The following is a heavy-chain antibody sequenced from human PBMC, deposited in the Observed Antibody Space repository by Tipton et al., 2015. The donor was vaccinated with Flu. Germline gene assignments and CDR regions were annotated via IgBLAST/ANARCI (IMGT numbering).Heavy chain of an antibody. Sequence: LVKPSETLSLTCTVSGGSISSSSYYWGWIRQPPGKGLEWIGSIYYSGSTYYNPSLKSRVTISVDTSKNQFSLKLSSVTAADTAVYYCARAVPPGYNFFHWFDPWGQGTLVTVSS. D-gene: IGHD1-14*01. CDR2: IYYSGST. CDR3: ARAVPPGYNFFHWFDP. CDR1: GGSISSSSYY. V-gene: IGHV4-39*07. J-gene: IGHJ5*02.